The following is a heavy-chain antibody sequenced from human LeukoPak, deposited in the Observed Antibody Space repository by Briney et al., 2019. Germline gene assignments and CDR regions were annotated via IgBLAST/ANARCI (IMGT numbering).Heavy chain of an antibody. J-gene: IGHJ3*02. CDR3: ARGASGTGPDI. CDR1: GFTFSSYA. V-gene: IGHV3-23*01. Sequence: GGSLRLSCAASGFTFSSYAMSWVRQAPGKGLEWVSAISGSGAVTYYADSVKGRFTISRDNSKNTVFLQMSSLRAEDTAVYYCARGASGTGPDIWGLGTMVTVSS. CDR2: ISGSGAVT. D-gene: IGHD1-14*01.